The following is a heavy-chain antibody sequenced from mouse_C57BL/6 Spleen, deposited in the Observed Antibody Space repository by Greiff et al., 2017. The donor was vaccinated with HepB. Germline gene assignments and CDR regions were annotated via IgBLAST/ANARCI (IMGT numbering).Heavy chain of an antibody. CDR1: GFTFSDYG. CDR2: ISNLAYSI. J-gene: IGHJ4*01. V-gene: IGHV5-15*01. CDR3: ARPTFYYAMDY. Sequence: EVKVVESGGGLVQPGGSLKLSCAASGFTFSDYGMAWVRQAPRKGPEWVAFISNLAYSIYYADTVKGRFTISRENAKNTLYLEMSSLRSEDTAMYDCARPTFYYAMDYWGQGTSVTVSS.